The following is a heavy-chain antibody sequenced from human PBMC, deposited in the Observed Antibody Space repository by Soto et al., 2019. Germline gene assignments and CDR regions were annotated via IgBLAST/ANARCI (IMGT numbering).Heavy chain of an antibody. Sequence: PGESLKISCKGSGYSFTSYWISWVRQMPGKGLEWMGRIDPSGAYTNYSPSFQGHVTISADKSISTAYLQWSSLKASDTAMYYCARMAALYYCGMDVWGQGTTVTVSS. D-gene: IGHD6-13*01. J-gene: IGHJ6*02. CDR1: GYSFTSYW. V-gene: IGHV5-10-1*01. CDR3: ARMAALYYCGMDV. CDR2: IDPSGAYT.